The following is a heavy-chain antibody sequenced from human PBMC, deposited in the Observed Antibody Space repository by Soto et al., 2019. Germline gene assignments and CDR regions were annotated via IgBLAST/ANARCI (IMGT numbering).Heavy chain of an antibody. CDR2: IIHVIGTT. J-gene: IGHJ6*02. Sequence: QVQLVQSGAEIKKRGSSVKVSCRASGDTFSSYTVNWVRQAPGRGLEWLGRIIHVIGTTDYAQKFKGRVTITADKSTNIVYMELSSLRSEDRAVYYCARRRYCGYDCYHKHYYGMDVWGQGTTVTVAS. CDR1: GDTFSSYT. CDR3: ARRRYCGYDCYHKHYYGMDV. D-gene: IGHD2-21*02. V-gene: IGHV1-69*08.